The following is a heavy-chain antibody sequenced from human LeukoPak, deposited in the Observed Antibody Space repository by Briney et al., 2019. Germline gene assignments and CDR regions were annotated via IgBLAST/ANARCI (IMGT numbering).Heavy chain of an antibody. J-gene: IGHJ4*02. V-gene: IGHV1-2*02. CDR3: ARTPRASNPGGFIDY. D-gene: IGHD1-14*01. CDR1: GYTFTGYY. Sequence: ASVKVSCKASGYTFTGYYMHWVRQAPGQGLEWMGWINPNSGGTNYAQKFQGRVTMTRDTSISTAYMELSRLRSDDTAVYYCARTPRASNPGGFIDYWGQGTLVTVSS. CDR2: INPNSGGT.